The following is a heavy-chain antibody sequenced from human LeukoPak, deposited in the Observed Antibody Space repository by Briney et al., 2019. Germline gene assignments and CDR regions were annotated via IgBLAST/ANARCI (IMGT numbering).Heavy chain of an antibody. J-gene: IGHJ4*02. D-gene: IGHD3-10*01. CDR3: AKARDYYGSGSYTS. V-gene: IGHV3-23*01. Sequence: GGSLRLSCAASGFTFSSYGMSWVRQAPGKGLEWVSAISGSGGSTYYADSVKGRFTISRDNSKNTLYLQVNSLRAEDTAVYYCAKARDYYGSGSYTSWGQGTLVTVSS. CDR2: ISGSGGST. CDR1: GFTFSSYG.